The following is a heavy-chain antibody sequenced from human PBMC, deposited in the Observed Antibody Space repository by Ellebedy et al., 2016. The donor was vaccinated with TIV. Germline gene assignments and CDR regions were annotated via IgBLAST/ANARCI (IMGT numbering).Heavy chain of an antibody. D-gene: IGHD2-8*01. V-gene: IGHV1-18*01. CDR2: ISAYNGNT. Sequence: AASVKVSCKASGYTFTSYGISWVRQAPGQGLEWMGWISAYNGNTNYAQKLQGRVTMTTDTSTSTAYMELRSLRSEDTAVYYCARDASPGVCSYLFDYWGQGTLVTVSS. CDR3: ARDASPGVCSYLFDY. CDR1: GYTFTSYG. J-gene: IGHJ4*02.